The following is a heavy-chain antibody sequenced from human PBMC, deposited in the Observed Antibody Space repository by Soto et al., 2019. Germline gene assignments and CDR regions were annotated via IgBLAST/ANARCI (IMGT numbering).Heavy chain of an antibody. CDR2: IKQDGSEK. D-gene: IGHD2-21*02. CDR1: GFTFSSYW. Sequence: GGSLRLSCAASGFTFSSYWMSWVRQAPGKGLEWVANIKQDGSEKYYVDSVKGRFTISRDNAKNSLYLQMNSLRAEDTVVYYCARDVVGVTAGAFDIWGQGTMVTVSS. J-gene: IGHJ3*02. V-gene: IGHV3-7*03. CDR3: ARDVVGVTAGAFDI.